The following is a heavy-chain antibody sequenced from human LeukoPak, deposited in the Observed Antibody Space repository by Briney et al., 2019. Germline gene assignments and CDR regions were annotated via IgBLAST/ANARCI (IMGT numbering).Heavy chain of an antibody. D-gene: IGHD6-25*01. CDR3: ARPPQRAASYYYYYYYMDV. CDR1: GFTFSSYW. Sequence: PGGSLRLSCAASGFTFSSYWMHWVRQAPGKGLVWVSCINSDGSSTNYADSVKGRFTISRVNAKNTLYLQMNSLRAEDTAVYYCARPPQRAASYYYYYYYMDVWGKGTTVTVSS. V-gene: IGHV3-74*01. J-gene: IGHJ6*03. CDR2: INSDGSST.